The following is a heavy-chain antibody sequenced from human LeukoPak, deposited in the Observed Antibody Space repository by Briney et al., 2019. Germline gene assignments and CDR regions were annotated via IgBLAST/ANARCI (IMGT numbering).Heavy chain of an antibody. CDR3: AAGIAAAGDDAFDI. CDR2: ISNNGGYT. Sequence: GGSLRLSCAASGFTFSSSAMSWVRQAPGKGLEWVSAISNNGGYTYYADPVKGRITISRDNSKNTLYLPMNSLRAEDTAVYYCAAGIAAAGDDAFDIWGQGTMVTVSS. J-gene: IGHJ3*02. D-gene: IGHD6-13*01. V-gene: IGHV3-23*01. CDR1: GFTFSSSA.